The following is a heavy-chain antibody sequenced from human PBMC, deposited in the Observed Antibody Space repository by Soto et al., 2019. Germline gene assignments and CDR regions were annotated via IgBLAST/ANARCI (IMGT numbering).Heavy chain of an antibody. CDR1: GGTFSSYA. J-gene: IGHJ6*02. CDR3: ARRIEGCSGGSCYRFDYYYGMDV. Sequence: ASVEVSCKASGGTFSSYAISWVRQARGQGLEWMGGIIPIFGTANYAQKFQGRVTITADESTSTAYMELSSLRSEDTAVYYCARRIEGCSGGSCYRFDYYYGMDVWGQGTTVTVSS. V-gene: IGHV1-69*13. CDR2: IIPIFGTA. D-gene: IGHD2-15*01.